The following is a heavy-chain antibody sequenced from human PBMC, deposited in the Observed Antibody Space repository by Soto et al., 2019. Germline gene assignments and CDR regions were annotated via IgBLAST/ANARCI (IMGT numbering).Heavy chain of an antibody. CDR3: ATHSACGRSRHYYYGMDV. D-gene: IGHD2-21*01. CDR2: IYPYESDT. CDR1: GNRCISYW. J-gene: IGHJ6*02. V-gene: IGHV5-51*01. Sequence: TIFGRGSGNRCISYWFGCVLQKPRRGREWRGIIYPYESDTRYSPSFKGRVTISADTSINTVYLQWSSLKASDTAMYYCATHSACGRSRHYYYGMDVWGQGTTVTVSS.